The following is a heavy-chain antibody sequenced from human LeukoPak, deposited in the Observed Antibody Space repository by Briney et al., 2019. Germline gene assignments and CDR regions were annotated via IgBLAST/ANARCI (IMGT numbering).Heavy chain of an antibody. Sequence: PSQTLSLTCTVSGGSISSGSYYWSWIRQPAGKGLEWIGRIYTSGSTNYNPSLKSRVTISVDTSKNQFSLKLSSVTAADTAVYYCARGKYQRAWWFDPWGQGTLVTVSS. CDR3: ARGKYQRAWWFDP. J-gene: IGHJ5*02. CDR2: IYTSGST. D-gene: IGHD2-2*01. CDR1: GGSISSGSYY. V-gene: IGHV4-61*02.